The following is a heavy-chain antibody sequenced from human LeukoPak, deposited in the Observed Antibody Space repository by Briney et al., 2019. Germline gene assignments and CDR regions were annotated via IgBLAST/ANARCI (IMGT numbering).Heavy chain of an antibody. CDR2: IWYDGSHT. CDR3: AGGDTAMVNLLY. J-gene: IGHJ4*02. CDR1: GFTFSNYG. V-gene: IGHV3-33*01. D-gene: IGHD5-18*01. Sequence: PGRPLRLSCAASGFTFSNYGMHWVRQAPGKGLEWVAIIWYDGSHTYYADSVKGRSTISRDNSKSSLYLQMNSLRVEDTALYYCAGGDTAMVNLLYWGQGTLVTVAS.